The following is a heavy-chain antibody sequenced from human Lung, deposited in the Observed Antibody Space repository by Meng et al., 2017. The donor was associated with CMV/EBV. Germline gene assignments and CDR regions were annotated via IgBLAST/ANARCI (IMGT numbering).Heavy chain of an antibody. D-gene: IGHD6-13*01. CDR2: IYYSGNT. J-gene: IGHJ4*02. CDR1: GGSISSSSYY. CDR3: ASLPKMGIATTGPH. Sequence: SETLSLXXTVSGGSISSSSYYWGWIRQPPGQGLEWIGSIYYSGNTYYKPSLQSRVTITADTSKSQFSLELSSVTAADTAVYYCASLPKMGIATTGPHWGQGTLVXVSS. V-gene: IGHV4-39*07.